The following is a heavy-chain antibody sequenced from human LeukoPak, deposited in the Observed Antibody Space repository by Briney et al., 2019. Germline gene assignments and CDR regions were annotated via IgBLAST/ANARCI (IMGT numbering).Heavy chain of an antibody. CDR2: ISYDGSNK. Sequence: PGRSLRLSCAASGFTFSSYAMHWVRQAPGKGLEWVAVISYDGSNKYYADSVKGRFTISRDNSKNTLYLQTNSLRAEDTAVYYCARGTPSSSGWLYYGMDVWGQGTTVTVSS. CDR1: GFTFSSYA. J-gene: IGHJ6*02. V-gene: IGHV3-30-3*01. CDR3: ARGTPSSSGWLYYGMDV. D-gene: IGHD6-19*01.